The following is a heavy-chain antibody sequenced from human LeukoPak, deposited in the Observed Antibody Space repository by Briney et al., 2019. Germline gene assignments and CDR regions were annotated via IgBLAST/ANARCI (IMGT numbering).Heavy chain of an antibody. CDR2: VNPSGGST. V-gene: IGHV1-46*01. CDR3: ARARTMVTGHYYYGMDV. D-gene: IGHD5-18*01. CDR1: GYTFTSYY. J-gene: IGHJ6*02. Sequence: ASVTVSCKASGYTFTSYYMHWVRQAPGQGLEWMGIVNPSGGSTSYAQKFQGRVTMTRDTSTSTVYMELSSLRSEDTAVYYCARARTMVTGHYYYGMDVWGQGTTVTVSS.